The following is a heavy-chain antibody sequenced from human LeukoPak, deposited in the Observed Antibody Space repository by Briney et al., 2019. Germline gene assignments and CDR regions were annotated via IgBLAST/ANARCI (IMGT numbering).Heavy chain of an antibody. CDR1: GLXFSSYG. CDR3: ARSITMVRGATGYGMDV. Sequence: PGRSLRLSCAASGLXFSSYGMHWARQAPGKGLEWVAVIWYDGSNKYYADSVKGRFTISRDNSKNTLYLQMNSLRAEDTAVYYCARSITMVRGATGYGMDVWGQGTTVTVSS. CDR2: IWYDGSNK. J-gene: IGHJ6*02. D-gene: IGHD3-10*01. V-gene: IGHV3-33*01.